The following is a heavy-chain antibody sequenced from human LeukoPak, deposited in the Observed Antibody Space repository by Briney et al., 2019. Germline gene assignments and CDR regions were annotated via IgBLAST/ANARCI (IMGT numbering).Heavy chain of an antibody. Sequence: ASVTVSCKASGYTFTSYDINWVRQATGQGLEWMGWMNPNSGNKGYAQKFQGRVTITRNTSISTAYMELSSLRSEDTAVYYCARGVRGYSGYSDYYYYMDVWGKGTTVTVSS. CDR1: GYTFTSYD. V-gene: IGHV1-8*03. CDR3: ARGVRGYSGYSDYYYYMDV. CDR2: MNPNSGNK. D-gene: IGHD5-12*01. J-gene: IGHJ6*03.